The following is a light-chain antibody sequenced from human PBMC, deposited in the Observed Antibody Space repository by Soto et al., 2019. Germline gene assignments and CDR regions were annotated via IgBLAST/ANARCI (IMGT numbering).Light chain of an antibody. V-gene: IGKV3-15*01. CDR3: QQYNNWVLT. J-gene: IGKJ4*01. CDR1: QSVSSN. Sequence: EIVMTQSPATLSVSPGERATLSCRASQSVSSNLAWYQQKPGQAPRLLIYGASTRATGIPARFSGSGSGTEFTLTIGSLQSEDFAVYYCQQYNNWVLTFGGGTKVEIK. CDR2: GAS.